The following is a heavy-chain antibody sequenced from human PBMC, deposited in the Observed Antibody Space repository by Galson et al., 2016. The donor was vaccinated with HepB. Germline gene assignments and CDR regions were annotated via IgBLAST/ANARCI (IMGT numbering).Heavy chain of an antibody. CDR1: GFTFNNYG. V-gene: IGHV3-33*02. J-gene: IGHJ6*02. CDR3: ARGRSSAGYYGLDV. CDR2: MWYDGSKE. Sequence: SLRLSCATSGFTFNNYGFHWVRQAPGKGLEWVAVMWYDGSKEFYADYAKGRFTISRDDSKNTLFLQMNSLRGEDTALYYCARGRSSAGYYGLDVWGQGTAVTVSS. D-gene: IGHD6-25*01.